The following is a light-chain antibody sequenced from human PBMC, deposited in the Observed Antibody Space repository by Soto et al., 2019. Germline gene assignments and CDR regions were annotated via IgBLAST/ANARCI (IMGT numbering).Light chain of an antibody. J-gene: IGKJ4*01. Sequence: EIGLTQSPGTLSLSPGERATLSCRASQSVNNNFLAWYQQKPGQAPRLLIYDASSRATGIPDRFSGSGSGTDFTLTISRLEPEDFAVYSCQQYVTSPLTFGGGTKVEIK. CDR1: QSVNNNF. V-gene: IGKV3-20*01. CDR2: DAS. CDR3: QQYVTSPLT.